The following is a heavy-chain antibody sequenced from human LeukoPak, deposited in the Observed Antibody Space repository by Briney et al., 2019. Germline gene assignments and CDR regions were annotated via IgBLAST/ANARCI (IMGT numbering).Heavy chain of an antibody. V-gene: IGHV3-30*03. Sequence: GGSLRLSCAASGFTFSSYGMHWVRQAPGKGLEWVAVILYGGSNKYYADSVKGRFTISRDNSKNTLYLQMNSLRAEDTAVYYCVRSLDVWGQGTTVIVSS. CDR3: VRSLDV. CDR1: GFTFSSYG. CDR2: ILYGGSNK. J-gene: IGHJ6*02.